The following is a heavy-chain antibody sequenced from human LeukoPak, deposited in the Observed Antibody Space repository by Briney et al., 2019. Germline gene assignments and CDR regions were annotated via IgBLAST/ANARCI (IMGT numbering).Heavy chain of an antibody. D-gene: IGHD6-19*01. CDR1: GFTFSSYA. J-gene: IGHJ4*02. CDR3: APLAVAGAMDY. V-gene: IGHV3-30-3*01. CDR2: ISYDGSNK. Sequence: PGGSLRLSCAASGFTFSSYAMHWVRQAPGKGLEWVAIISYDGSNKYYADSVKGRFTISRDNSKNTLYLQMNSLRAEDTAVYYCAPLAVAGAMDYWGQGTLVTVSS.